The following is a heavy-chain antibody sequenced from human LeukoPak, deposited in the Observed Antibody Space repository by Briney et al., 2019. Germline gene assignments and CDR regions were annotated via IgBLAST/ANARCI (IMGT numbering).Heavy chain of an antibody. V-gene: IGHV3-72*01. CDR2: SRNKAKSYTT. CDR3: GRAVPDNSGHFYFDY. J-gene: IGHJ4*02. Sequence: PGGSLRLSCAASGFIFSDHYMDWVRQAPGEGLEWVGRSRNKAKSYTTEYAASVKGRFTISRDDSKNSLFLQMNSLKTEDTAVYFCGRAVPDNSGHFYFDYWGQGTLVTVSS. CDR1: GFIFSDHY. D-gene: IGHD3-22*01.